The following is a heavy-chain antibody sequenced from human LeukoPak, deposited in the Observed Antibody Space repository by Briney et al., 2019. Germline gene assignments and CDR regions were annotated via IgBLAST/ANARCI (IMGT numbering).Heavy chain of an antibody. CDR1: GGSISSGSYH. CDR2: IYTSGST. Sequence: SQTLSLTCTVSGGSISSGSYHWSWIRQPAGKGLEWIGRIYTSGSTNYNPSLKSRVTISVDTSKNQFSLKLSSVTAADTAVYYCAREPVRGTNWFDPWGQGTLVTVSS. J-gene: IGHJ5*02. V-gene: IGHV4-61*02. D-gene: IGHD3-10*01. CDR3: AREPVRGTNWFDP.